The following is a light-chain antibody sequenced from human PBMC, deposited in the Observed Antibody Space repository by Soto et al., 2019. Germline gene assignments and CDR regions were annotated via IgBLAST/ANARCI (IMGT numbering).Light chain of an antibody. V-gene: IGKV3-15*01. CDR1: QSVSSN. CDR3: QQYSDWPIT. J-gene: IGKJ4*01. CDR2: GAS. Sequence: EIVLTQSPATLSLSPGERATLSCRASQSVSSNLAWYQQKPGQAPRLLIYGASTRGTGIPARFTGSGSGTDFTLTISSLQSEDFAVYYCQQYSDWPITFGGGTKVDIK.